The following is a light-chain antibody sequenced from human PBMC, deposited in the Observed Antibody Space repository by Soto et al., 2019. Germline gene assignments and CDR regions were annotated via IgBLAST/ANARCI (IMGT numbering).Light chain of an antibody. J-gene: IGKJ1*01. CDR1: QSVSSSY. Sequence: EIVLTQSPGTLSLSPGERATLSCRASQSVSSSYLAWYQQKPGQAPRLLIYGASSRATGIPDRSSGSGSGTDFTLTISRLEPEDFAVYYCQQYGSSLTWTFGQGT. V-gene: IGKV3-20*01. CDR2: GAS. CDR3: QQYGSSLTWT.